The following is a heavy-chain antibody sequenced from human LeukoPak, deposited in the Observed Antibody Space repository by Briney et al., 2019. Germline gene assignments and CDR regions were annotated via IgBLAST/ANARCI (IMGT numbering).Heavy chain of an antibody. V-gene: IGHV4-4*07. CDR2: VYTSGST. CDR3: ARDPDTAMVTRWFDP. Sequence: SETLSLTCTVCGASISNYYWSWIRQPAGKGLEWIGRVYTSGSTNYNPSLKSRVTISVDTSKNQFSLKLSSVTAADTAVYYCARDPDTAMVTRWFDPWGQGTLVTVSS. D-gene: IGHD5-18*01. CDR1: GASISNYY. J-gene: IGHJ5*02.